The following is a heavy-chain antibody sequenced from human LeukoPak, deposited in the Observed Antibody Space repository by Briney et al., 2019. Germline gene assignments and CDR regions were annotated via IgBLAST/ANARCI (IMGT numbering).Heavy chain of an antibody. Sequence: SETLSLTCTVSGGSISSSSYYWGWIRQPPGKGLEWIGSIYYSGSTYYNPSLKSRVTISVDTSKNQFSLKLSSVTAADTAVYHCASSKVGATSPYFDIWGQGTMVTVSS. CDR3: ASSKVGATSPYFDI. CDR2: IYYSGST. D-gene: IGHD1-26*01. CDR1: GGSISSSSYY. V-gene: IGHV4-39*07. J-gene: IGHJ3*02.